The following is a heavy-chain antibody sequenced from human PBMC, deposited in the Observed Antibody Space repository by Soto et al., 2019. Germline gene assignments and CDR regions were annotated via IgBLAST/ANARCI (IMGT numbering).Heavy chain of an antibody. V-gene: IGHV1-24*01. CDR2: FDPEDGET. Sequence: GASVKVSCKVSGYTLTELSMHWVRQAPGKGLEWMGGFDPEDGETIYAQKFQGRVTMTEDTSTDTAYKELSSLRSEDTAVYYCATVNTMIVVVNYFDYWGQGTLVTVSS. CDR3: ATVNTMIVVVNYFDY. CDR1: GYTLTELS. J-gene: IGHJ4*02. D-gene: IGHD3-22*01.